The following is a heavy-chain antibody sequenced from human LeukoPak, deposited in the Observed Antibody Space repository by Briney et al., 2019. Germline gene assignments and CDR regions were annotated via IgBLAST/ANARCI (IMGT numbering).Heavy chain of an antibody. CDR1: GGSIRSYY. CDR2: IYYSGST. D-gene: IGHD7-27*01. Sequence: PSETLSLTCTVSGGSIRSYYWSWVRQPPGKGLEWIGYIYYSGSTNYNPSLKSRVTILVDTSKNQFSLKLSSVTAADTAVYYCARNNWGSGNAFDIWGQGTMVTVSS. J-gene: IGHJ3*02. V-gene: IGHV4-59*01. CDR3: ARNNWGSGNAFDI.